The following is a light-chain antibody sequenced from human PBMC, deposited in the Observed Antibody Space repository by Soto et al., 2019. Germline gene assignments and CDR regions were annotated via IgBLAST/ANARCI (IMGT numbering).Light chain of an antibody. CDR2: GNS. J-gene: IGLJ2*01. Sequence: QSVLTQPPSVSGAPGQRVTISCTWSSSNIGAGYDVHWYQQLPGTAPKLLIYGNSNRPSGVPDRFSGTKSGTSASLAITGRQAEDEADYYCKSYDSSLSGVVFGGGTKL. V-gene: IGLV1-40*01. CDR3: KSYDSSLSGVV. CDR1: SSNIGAGYD.